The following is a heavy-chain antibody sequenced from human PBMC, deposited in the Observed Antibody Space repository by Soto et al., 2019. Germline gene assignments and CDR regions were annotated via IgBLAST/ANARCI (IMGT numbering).Heavy chain of an antibody. CDR2: FNPKSGGT. J-gene: IGHJ5*02. CDR3: ARDGTVTTSGFNWFDP. V-gene: IGHV1-2*02. Sequence: GASVKVSCKASGYTFTGLYMHWVRQAPGQGLEWMGWFNPKSGGTYYAQNFQGRVTMTSDTSISTAYMELSSLTSDDTAVYYCARDGTVTTSGFNWFDPWGQGTLVTVYS. CDR1: GYTFTGLY. D-gene: IGHD4-4*01.